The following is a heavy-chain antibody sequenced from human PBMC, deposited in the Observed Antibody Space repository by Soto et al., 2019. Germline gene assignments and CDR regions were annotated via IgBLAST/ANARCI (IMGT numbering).Heavy chain of an antibody. J-gene: IGHJ5*02. V-gene: IGHV1-18*01. CDR2: ISAYNGNI. D-gene: IGHD3-10*01. CDR1: GYTFTSYG. Sequence: ASVKVSCKASGYTFTSYGISWVRQAPGQGLEWMGWISAYNGNINYAQKPQGRVTMTTDTSTSTAYMELRSLRSDDTAVYYCAREDVEGSGRFWFDPWGQGTLVTVSS. CDR3: AREDVEGSGRFWFDP.